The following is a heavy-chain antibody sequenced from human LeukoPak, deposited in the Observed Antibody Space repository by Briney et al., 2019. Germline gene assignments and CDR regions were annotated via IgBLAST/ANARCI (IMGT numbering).Heavy chain of an antibody. D-gene: IGHD3-10*01. J-gene: IGHJ6*03. Sequence: SETLSLTCTVSGGSISSYYWSWIRQPPGKGLEWIGSIYYSGNTHYNPSLKSRVTISVDTSKNQFSLRLRSVTAADTAVYYCARAINGVIILYYFYYMDVWGKGTTVTVSS. CDR1: GGSISSYY. CDR3: ARAINGVIILYYFYYMDV. CDR2: IYYSGNT. V-gene: IGHV4-59*12.